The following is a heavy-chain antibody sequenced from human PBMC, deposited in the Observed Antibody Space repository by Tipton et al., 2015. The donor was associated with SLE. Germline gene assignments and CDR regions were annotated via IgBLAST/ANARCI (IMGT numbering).Heavy chain of an antibody. CDR3: AKDFGDYENYYYGMDV. CDR1: GFTFSSYA. Sequence: SLRLSCAASGFTFSSYAMHWVRQAPGKGLEWVAVISYDGSNKYYADSVKGRFTISRGNSKNTLYLQMNSLRAEDTALYYCAKDFGDYENYYYGMDVWGQGTTVTVSS. D-gene: IGHD4-17*01. J-gene: IGHJ6*02. CDR2: ISYDGSNK. V-gene: IGHV3-30*04.